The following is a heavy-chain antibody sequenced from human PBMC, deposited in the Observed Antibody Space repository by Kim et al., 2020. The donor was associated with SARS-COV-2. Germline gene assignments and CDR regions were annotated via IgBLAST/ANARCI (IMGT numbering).Heavy chain of an antibody. CDR3: ARDGPVVVVAAKYAFDI. D-gene: IGHD2-15*01. V-gene: IGHV3-48*02. Sequence: GGSLRLSCAASGFTFSSYSMNWVRQAPGKGLEWVSYISSSSSTIYYADSVKGRFTISRDNAKNSLYLQMNSLRDEDTAVYYCARDGPVVVVAAKYAFDIWGQGTMVTVSS. CDR1: GFTFSSYS. CDR2: ISSSSSTI. J-gene: IGHJ3*02.